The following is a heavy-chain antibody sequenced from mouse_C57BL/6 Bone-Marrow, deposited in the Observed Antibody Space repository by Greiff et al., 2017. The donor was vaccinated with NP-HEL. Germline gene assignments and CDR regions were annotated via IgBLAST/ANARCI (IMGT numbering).Heavy chain of an antibody. Sequence: EVQLVESGPGLAKPSQTLSLTCSVTGYSITSDYWNWLRKFPGNKLEYMGYISYSGSTYYNPSLKSRISITRDTSKNQYYLQLNSVTTEDTATYYCARSRDIYGYDGFYYAMDYWGQGTSVTVSS. CDR3: ARSRDIYGYDGFYYAMDY. V-gene: IGHV3-8*01. J-gene: IGHJ4*01. CDR1: GYSITSDY. D-gene: IGHD2-2*01. CDR2: ISYSGST.